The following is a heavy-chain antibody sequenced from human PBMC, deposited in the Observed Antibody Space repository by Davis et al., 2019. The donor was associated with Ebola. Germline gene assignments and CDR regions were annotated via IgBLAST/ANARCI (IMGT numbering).Heavy chain of an antibody. CDR1: GFTFNIFD. CDR3: ARASHLDY. D-gene: IGHD3-3*02. J-gene: IGHJ4*02. CDR2: ISYDGSNK. V-gene: IGHV3-30*19. Sequence: GESLKISCAASGFTFNIFDMHWVRQAPGKGLEWVAVISYDGSNKYYADSVKGRFTISRDNSKNTLYLQMSSLRAEDTAVYYCARASHLDYWGQGTLVTVSS.